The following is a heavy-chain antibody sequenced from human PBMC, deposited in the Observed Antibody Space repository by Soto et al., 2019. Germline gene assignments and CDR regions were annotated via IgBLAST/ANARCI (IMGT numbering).Heavy chain of an antibody. J-gene: IGHJ4*02. V-gene: IGHV2-5*01. CDR1: DFSLTSRGVG. CDR3: THRSPAYGHDF. CDR2: IYCYDDQ. D-gene: IGHD3-16*01. Sequence: SGPTLVNPTHTLTLTCNFSDFSLTSRGVGVGWIRQPPGKAMEWVALIYCYDDQRYNPSLKSRLTVTKYTSKNHVVLTMTNVDPLDTATYYCTHRSPAYGHDFWGPGTLVTVSS.